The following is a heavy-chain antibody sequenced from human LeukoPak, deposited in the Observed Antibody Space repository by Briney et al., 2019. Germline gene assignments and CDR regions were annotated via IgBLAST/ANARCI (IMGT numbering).Heavy chain of an antibody. CDR3: ARDGGYCSSTSCHFDY. CDR1: GYTFTNYA. J-gene: IGHJ4*02. Sequence: ASVKVSCKASGYTFTNYAISWVRQAPGQGLEWMGGIIPIFGTANYAQKFQGRVTITADESTSTAYMELSSLRSEDTAVYYCARDGGYCSSTSCHFDYWGQGTLVTVSS. D-gene: IGHD2-2*01. V-gene: IGHV1-69*13. CDR2: IIPIFGTA.